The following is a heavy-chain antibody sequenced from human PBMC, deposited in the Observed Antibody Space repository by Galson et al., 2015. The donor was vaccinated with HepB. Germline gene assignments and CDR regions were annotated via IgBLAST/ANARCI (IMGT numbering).Heavy chain of an antibody. Sequence: SLRLSCAASGFTFSSYSMNWVRQAPGKGLEWVSSISSSSSYIYYADSVKGRFTISRDNAKNSLYLQMNSLRAEDTAVYYCARDRDGAGWFDPWGQGTLVTVSS. V-gene: IGHV3-21*01. CDR1: GFTFSSYS. CDR3: ARDRDGAGWFDP. J-gene: IGHJ5*02. D-gene: IGHD4-17*01. CDR2: ISSSSSYI.